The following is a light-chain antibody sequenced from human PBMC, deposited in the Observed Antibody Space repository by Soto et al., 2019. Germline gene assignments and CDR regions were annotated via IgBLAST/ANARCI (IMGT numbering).Light chain of an antibody. CDR3: ATWDASLSGWV. CDR2: KND. Sequence: QSVVSQPPSASGNPGQRVTVSCSGRSSNIGRNFVYWYQQFPGAAPKLLIFKNDQRPSGVPDRFSGSKSGTSASLAISGLRSEDEADYYCATWDASLSGWVFGGGTKLTVL. J-gene: IGLJ3*02. CDR1: SSNIGRNF. V-gene: IGLV1-47*01.